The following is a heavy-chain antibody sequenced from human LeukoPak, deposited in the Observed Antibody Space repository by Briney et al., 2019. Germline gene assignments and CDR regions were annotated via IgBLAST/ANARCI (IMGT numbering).Heavy chain of an antibody. V-gene: IGHV3-9*01. Sequence: GRSLRLSCAASGFTFDDYAMHWVRQAPGKGLEWVSGISWNSGSIGYADSVKGRFTISRDNAKNSLYLQMNSLRAEDTALYYCAKDITPVIAAASSLVYWGQGTLVTVSS. D-gene: IGHD6-13*01. CDR2: ISWNSGSI. J-gene: IGHJ4*02. CDR3: AKDITPVIAAASSLVY. CDR1: GFTFDDYA.